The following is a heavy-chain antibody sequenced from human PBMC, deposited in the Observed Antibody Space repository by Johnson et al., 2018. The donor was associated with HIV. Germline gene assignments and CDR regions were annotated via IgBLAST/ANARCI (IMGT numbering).Heavy chain of an antibody. CDR2: ISWDGGST. CDR3: ASDEGYCTGGVCSDAFDI. J-gene: IGHJ3*02. Sequence: VQLVESGGGLVKPGGSLRLSCAASRFTFSDYYMSWVRQAPGKGLDWVSLISWDGGSTYYADSVKGRFTISRDNAKNSLYLQMSSLRAEDTALYCCASDEGYCTGGVCSDAFDIGGQGTLVTVSS. D-gene: IGHD2-8*02. V-gene: IGHV3-43D*03. CDR1: RFTFSDYY.